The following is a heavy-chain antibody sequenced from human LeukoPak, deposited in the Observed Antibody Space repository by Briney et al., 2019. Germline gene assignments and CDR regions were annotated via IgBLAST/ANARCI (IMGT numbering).Heavy chain of an antibody. J-gene: IGHJ4*02. D-gene: IGHD1-1*01. Sequence: GGSLRLSCAASGFTFNNYGMHWVRQAPGKGLEWVAVISYDGRNKHYPDSVKGRFTISRDISTDTLWLQMDSLRTEDTAVYYCAKGPLRGTTAAIDYWGQGTLVTVSS. V-gene: IGHV3-30*18. CDR3: AKGPLRGTTAAIDY. CDR2: ISYDGRNK. CDR1: GFTFNNYG.